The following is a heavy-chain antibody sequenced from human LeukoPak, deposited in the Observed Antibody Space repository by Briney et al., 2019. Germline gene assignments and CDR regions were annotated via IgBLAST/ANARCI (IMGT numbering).Heavy chain of an antibody. CDR2: INHSGST. V-gene: IGHV4-34*01. D-gene: IGHD2-21*02. CDR1: GGSFSGYY. Sequence: PSETLSLTCAVYGGSFSGYYWSWIRQPPGKGLEWIGEINHSGSTNYNPSLKSRVIILVDTSKNQFSLKLSSVTDADTAVYYCARGSPLYCGGDCPPQTWGQGTLVTVSS. CDR3: ARGSPLYCGGDCPPQT. J-gene: IGHJ5*02.